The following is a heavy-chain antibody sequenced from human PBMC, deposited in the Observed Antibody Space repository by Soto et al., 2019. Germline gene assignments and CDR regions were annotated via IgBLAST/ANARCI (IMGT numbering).Heavy chain of an antibody. J-gene: IGHJ6*02. CDR2: IYWDDDK. CDR1: GLSLSTTGVG. Sequence: QITLKESGPTLVKPTQTLTLTCTFSGLSLSTTGVGVGWIRQPPGKALEWLALIYWDDDKRYSPSLKSRLTTSNDTSQNPVVLTMTNMDAVDTATSYCVQSRCGGDCLQSYSSHSYYGLHVWGQGTTITVSS. V-gene: IGHV2-5*02. D-gene: IGHD2-21*02. CDR3: VQSRCGGDCLQSYSSHSYYGLHV.